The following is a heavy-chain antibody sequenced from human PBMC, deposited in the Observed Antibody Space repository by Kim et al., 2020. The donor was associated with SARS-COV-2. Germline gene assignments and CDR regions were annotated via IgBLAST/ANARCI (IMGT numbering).Heavy chain of an antibody. CDR3: ARDPPDYYDRSGYYRFDY. CDR1: GYTFTSYG. D-gene: IGHD3-22*01. CDR2: ISAYNGNT. V-gene: IGHV1-18*01. J-gene: IGHJ4*02. Sequence: ASVKVSCKASGYTFTSYGISWVRQAPGQGLEWMGWISAYNGNTNYAQKLQGRVTMTTDTSTSTAYMELRSLRSDDTAVYYCARDPPDYYDRSGYYRFDYWGQGTLVTVSS.